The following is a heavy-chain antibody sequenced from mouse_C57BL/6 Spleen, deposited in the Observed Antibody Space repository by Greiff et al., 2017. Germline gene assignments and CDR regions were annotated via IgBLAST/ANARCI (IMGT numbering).Heavy chain of an antibody. J-gene: IGHJ4*01. CDR1: GFSLTSYG. CDR2: IWSDGST. D-gene: IGHD4-1*01. V-gene: IGHV2-6-1*01. CDR3: ARHGWDVDTMDY. Sequence: VKLVESGPGLVAPSQSLSITCTVSGFSLTSYGVHWVRQPPGKGLEWLVVIWSDGSTTYNSAPKSRLRISRDNSESHVFLKMNSLQTDDTAMYYCARHGWDVDTMDYWGQGTSVTVSS.